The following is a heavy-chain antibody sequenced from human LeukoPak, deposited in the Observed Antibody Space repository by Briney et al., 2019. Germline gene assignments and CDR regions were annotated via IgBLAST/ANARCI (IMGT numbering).Heavy chain of an antibody. D-gene: IGHD3-10*01. J-gene: IGHJ4*02. V-gene: IGHV3-30*18. CDR3: AKDFTYPADPGTHFDY. Sequence: GGSLRLSCAASGFTFSTYGMHWVRQAPGKGLEWVAVISFDGNNEYYADSVKGRFTISRDNSKNTLYLQMNTLRAEDTAVYFCAKDFTYPADPGTHFDYWGQGTLVSVSS. CDR2: ISFDGNNE. CDR1: GFTFSTYG.